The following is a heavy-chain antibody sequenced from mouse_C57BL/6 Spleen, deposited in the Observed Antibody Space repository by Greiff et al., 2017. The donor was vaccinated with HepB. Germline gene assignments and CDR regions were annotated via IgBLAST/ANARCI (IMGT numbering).Heavy chain of an antibody. CDR3: ARDRSPSWDGGYFDY. Sequence: EVMLVESEGGLVQPGSSMKLSCTASGFTFSDYYMAWVRQVPEKGLEWVANINYDGSSTYYLDSLKSRFIISRDNAKNILYLQMSSLKSEDTATYYCARDRSPSWDGGYFDYWGQGTTLTVSS. CDR2: INYDGSST. J-gene: IGHJ2*01. D-gene: IGHD4-1*01. V-gene: IGHV5-16*01. CDR1: GFTFSDYY.